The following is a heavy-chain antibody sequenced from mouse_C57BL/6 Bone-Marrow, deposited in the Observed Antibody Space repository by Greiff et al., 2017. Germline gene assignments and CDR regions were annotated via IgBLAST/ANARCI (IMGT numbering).Heavy chain of an antibody. J-gene: IGHJ4*01. Sequence: VQLQQPGAELVKPGASVKMSCKASGYTFTTYPIEWMKQNHGKSLEWIGNFHPYNDDTKYNDKFKGKATLTVEKSSSTFYLWLSRLSSDDSAVSYVAGRETFYAMDYWGQGTSVTVSS. CDR1: GYTFTTYP. V-gene: IGHV1-47*01. CDR3: AGRETFYAMDY. CDR2: FHPYNDDT.